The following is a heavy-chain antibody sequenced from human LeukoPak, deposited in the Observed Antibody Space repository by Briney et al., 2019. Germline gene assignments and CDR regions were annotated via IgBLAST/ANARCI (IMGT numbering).Heavy chain of an antibody. V-gene: IGHV3-30*04. CDR2: ISYDGSNK. J-gene: IGHJ4*02. Sequence: GGSLRLSCAASGFTFSSYAMHWVRQAPGKGLEWVAVISYDGSNKYYADSVKGRFTISRDNSKNTLYLQMNSLRAEDTAVYYCARDAPPFSGYEPIYRGQGTLVTVSS. D-gene: IGHD5-12*01. CDR1: GFTFSSYA. CDR3: ARDAPPFSGYEPIY.